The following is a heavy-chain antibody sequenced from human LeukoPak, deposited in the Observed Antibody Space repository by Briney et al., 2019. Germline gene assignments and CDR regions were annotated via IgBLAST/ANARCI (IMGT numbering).Heavy chain of an antibody. CDR1: GYTFTGYY. J-gene: IGHJ5*02. CDR2: INHNSGGT. V-gene: IGHV1-2*02. CDR3: ATTFTGNYYGSGNP. D-gene: IGHD3-10*01. Sequence: ASVKVSCKASGYTFTGYYMHWVRQAPGQGLEWMGWINHNSGGTNYAQKFQGRVTMTRDTSISTAYMELSRLRSDDTAVYYCATTFTGNYYGSGNPWGQGTLVTVSS.